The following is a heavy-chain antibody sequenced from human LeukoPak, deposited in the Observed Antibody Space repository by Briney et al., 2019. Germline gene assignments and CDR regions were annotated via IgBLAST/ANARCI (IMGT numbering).Heavy chain of an antibody. Sequence: SGGLSLPSPVPGGAISSSSYYWGWIRPPPGKGLGGSGKIYYSGSTYYNPSLKSRVTISVDTSKNPFSLKLSSVTAADTAVYYCARHGGVYSSGWNDAFDIWGQGTMVTVSS. CDR2: IYYSGST. J-gene: IGHJ3*02. CDR1: GGAISSSSYY. D-gene: IGHD6-19*01. V-gene: IGHV4-39*01. CDR3: ARHGGVYSSGWNDAFDI.